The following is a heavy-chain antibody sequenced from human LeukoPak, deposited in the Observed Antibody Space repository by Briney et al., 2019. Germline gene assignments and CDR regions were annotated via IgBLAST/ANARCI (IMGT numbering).Heavy chain of an antibody. CDR1: GYTFTSYG. D-gene: IGHD3-22*01. Sequence: GASVKVSCKSSGYTFTSYGISGVRPAPGQGLEWMGWISAYKCNTNYAQKLQGRVTMTTDTSTSTAYIELRSLRSDDTAVYYCARDQIYYYDSSGYYPFDYWGQGTLVTLSS. CDR3: ARDQIYYYDSSGYYPFDY. V-gene: IGHV1-18*01. J-gene: IGHJ4*02. CDR2: ISAYKCNT.